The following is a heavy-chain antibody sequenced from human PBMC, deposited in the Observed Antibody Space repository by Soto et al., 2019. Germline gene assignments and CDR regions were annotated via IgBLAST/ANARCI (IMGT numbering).Heavy chain of an antibody. V-gene: IGHV3-74*03. D-gene: IGHD1-26*01. CDR3: VRDDVGVGIDY. CDR2: IDSDGNST. CDR1: GFTFSSYW. Sequence: EVPLVESGGGLVQPGGSLRLSCAASGFTFSSYWMHWVRQVPGKGLVWVSHIDSDGNSTTYADSVKGRFTISRDNAKNTVYLQMNSLRADDTAVYYCVRDDVGVGIDYWGLGTLDTVSS. J-gene: IGHJ4*02.